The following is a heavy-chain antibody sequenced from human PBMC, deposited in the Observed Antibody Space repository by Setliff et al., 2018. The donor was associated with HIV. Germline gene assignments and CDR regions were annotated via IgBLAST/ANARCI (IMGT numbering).Heavy chain of an antibody. Sequence: PSETLSLTCAVSGGSISSGGYSWSWIRQPPGKGLEWIGYIYHSGSTYYNPSLKSRVTISVHTSKNQFSLKLSSVPAADTAVYYCARGGIAVAGEETYYYYGMDVWGQGTTVTVSS. J-gene: IGHJ6*02. V-gene: IGHV4-30-2*01. CDR1: GGSISSGGYS. D-gene: IGHD6-19*01. CDR2: IYHSGST. CDR3: ARGGIAVAGEETYYYYGMDV.